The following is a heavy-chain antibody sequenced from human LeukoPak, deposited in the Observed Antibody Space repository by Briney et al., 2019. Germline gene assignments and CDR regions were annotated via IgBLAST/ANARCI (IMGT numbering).Heavy chain of an antibody. V-gene: IGHV4-39*01. D-gene: IGHD6-13*01. CDR1: GGSISSSSYY. Sequence: SETLSLTCTVSGGSISSSSYYWGWIRQPPGEGLEWIGSIYYSGSTYYNPSLKSRVTISVDTSKNQFSLKLSSVTAADTAVYYCARRYSSSWGWFDPWGQGTLVTVSS. J-gene: IGHJ5*02. CDR3: ARRYSSSWGWFDP. CDR2: IYYSGST.